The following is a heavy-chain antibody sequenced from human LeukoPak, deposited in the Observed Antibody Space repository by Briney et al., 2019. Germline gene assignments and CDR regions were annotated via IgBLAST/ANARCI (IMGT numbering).Heavy chain of an antibody. V-gene: IGHV1-2*02. CDR2: INPNSGGT. D-gene: IGHD6-19*01. CDR3: ARVDVAVAGTYNWFDP. Sequence: ASVKVSCKASGYTFTGYYMHWVRQAPGQGLEWMAWINPNSGGTNYAQKFQGRVTMTRDTSISTAYMELSRLRSDDTAVYYCARVDVAVAGTYNWFDPWGQGTLVTVSS. CDR1: GYTFTGYY. J-gene: IGHJ5*02.